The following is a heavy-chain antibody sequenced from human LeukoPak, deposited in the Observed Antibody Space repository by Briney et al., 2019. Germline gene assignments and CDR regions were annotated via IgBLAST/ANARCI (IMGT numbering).Heavy chain of an antibody. V-gene: IGHV3-7*01. CDR3: ARDSGPYDFWSGYFLQPYNWFDP. J-gene: IGHJ5*02. CDR2: IKQDGSEK. D-gene: IGHD3-3*01. Sequence: GGSLRLSCAASGFTFDDYAMHWVRQAPGKGLEWVANIKQDGSEKYYVDSVKGRFTISRDNAKNSLYLQMNSLRAEDTAVYYCARDSGPYDFWSGYFLQPYNWFDPWGQGTLVTVSS. CDR1: GFTFDDYA.